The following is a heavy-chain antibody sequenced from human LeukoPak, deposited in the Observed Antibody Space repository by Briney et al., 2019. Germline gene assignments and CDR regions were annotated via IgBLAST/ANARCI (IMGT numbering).Heavy chain of an antibody. Sequence: ASVKVSCKASGYTFIDYYFNWVRQAPGQGPEWMGRINVKSGATDYAQKFQGRVTVTKDTSISTAYMELSSLRSDDTAVYYCARVGRESSTGWLDYWGQGTLVTVSS. D-gene: IGHD6-19*01. V-gene: IGHV1-2*06. CDR1: GYTFIDYY. CDR2: INVKSGAT. J-gene: IGHJ4*02. CDR3: ARVGRESSTGWLDY.